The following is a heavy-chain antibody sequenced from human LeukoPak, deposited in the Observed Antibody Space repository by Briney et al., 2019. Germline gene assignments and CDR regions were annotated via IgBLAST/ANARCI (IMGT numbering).Heavy chain of an antibody. CDR2: MSPNSGDT. J-gene: IGHJ4*02. V-gene: IGHV1-8*01. CDR1: GYTFTRYD. Sequence: ASVKVSCKASGYTFTRYDFNWVRQATGQRPEWMGWMSPNSGDTGYAQKFQDRVTMTRNTSISTAYMELSSLRSDDTAVYYCARGPPNWGYDYWGPGTLVTVSS. D-gene: IGHD7-27*01. CDR3: ARGPPNWGYDY.